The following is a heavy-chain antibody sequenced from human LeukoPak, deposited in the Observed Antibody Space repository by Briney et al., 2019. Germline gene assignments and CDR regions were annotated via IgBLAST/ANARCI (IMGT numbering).Heavy chain of an antibody. CDR1: GFPFSDYG. Sequence: PGTSLRRSCAASGFPFSDYGMHWVRQAPGGGLEWVAIISNDGSNEYYVDSVKGRFTISRDNSKNTLDLQMNSLRADDTAVYYCATVGPEHFQDYCYYCLDVWGQG. CDR3: ATVGPEHFQDYCYYCLDV. D-gene: IGHD1-14*01. CDR2: ISNDGSNE. V-gene: IGHV3-30*03. J-gene: IGHJ6*02.